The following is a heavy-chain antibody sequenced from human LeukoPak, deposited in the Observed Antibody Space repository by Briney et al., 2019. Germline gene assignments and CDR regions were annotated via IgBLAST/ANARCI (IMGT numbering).Heavy chain of an antibody. V-gene: IGHV1-69*13. D-gene: IGHD2-15*01. CDR3: AREKLLSSDY. CDR1: GGTFNSYA. Sequence: SVKVSCKAAGGTFNSYAFTWVRQAPGQGLGWMGGIIPNFGTTNYAQKFQGRVTITADGSTTTAYMELSSLRSEDTAVYYCAREKLLSSDYWGQGTLVTVSS. J-gene: IGHJ4*02. CDR2: IIPNFGTT.